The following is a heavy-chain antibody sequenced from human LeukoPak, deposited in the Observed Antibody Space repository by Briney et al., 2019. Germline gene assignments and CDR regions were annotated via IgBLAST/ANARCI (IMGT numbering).Heavy chain of an antibody. CDR2: IYPSDSET. D-gene: IGHD6-19*01. CDR1: GYNFTSYW. J-gene: IGHJ5*02. Sequence: ESLQISCKGSGYNFTSYWIGWVRRMPGKGLEWMGIIYPSDSETRYSPSFRGQVTISADKSISTAYLQWSGLKASDTAMYFCARVIALAVSDTRGWFDPWGQGTLVTVSS. CDR3: ARVIALAVSDTRGWFDP. V-gene: IGHV5-51*01.